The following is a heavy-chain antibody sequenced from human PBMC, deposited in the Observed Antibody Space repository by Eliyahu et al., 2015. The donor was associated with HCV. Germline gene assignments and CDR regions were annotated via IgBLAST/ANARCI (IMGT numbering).Heavy chain of an antibody. J-gene: IGHJ6*02. V-gene: IGHV3-33*01. CDR3: ARWVLYCSGGSCYSEELDYYYGMDV. D-gene: IGHD2-15*01. Sequence: APGKGLEWVAVIWYDGSNKYYADSVKGRFTISRDNSKNTLYLQMNSLRAEDTAVYYCARWVLYCSGGSCYSEELDYYYGMDVWGQGTTVTVSS. CDR2: IWYDGSNK.